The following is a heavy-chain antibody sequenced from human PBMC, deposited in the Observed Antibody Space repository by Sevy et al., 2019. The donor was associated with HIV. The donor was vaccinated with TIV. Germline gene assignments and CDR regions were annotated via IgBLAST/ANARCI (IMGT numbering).Heavy chain of an antibody. CDR1: GFTFSSYG. CDR2: IRYDGSNK. Sequence: GGSLRLSCAASGFTFSSYGMHWVRQAPGKGLEWVAFIRYDGSNKFYADSVKGRFTISRDNSKNTLYLQMNSLRAEDTAVYYCAKDGAVTTLDYFHYWGQGTLVTVSS. V-gene: IGHV3-30*02. J-gene: IGHJ4*02. CDR3: AKDGAVTTLDYFHY. D-gene: IGHD4-17*01.